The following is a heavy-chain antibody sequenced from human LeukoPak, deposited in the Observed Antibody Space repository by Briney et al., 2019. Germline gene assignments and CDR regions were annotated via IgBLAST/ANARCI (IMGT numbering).Heavy chain of an antibody. D-gene: IGHD1-20*01. J-gene: IGHJ4*02. CDR2: INPNGGGS. V-gene: IGHV1-2*02. Sequence: ASVKVSCKASGYTFTGYYMHWVRQDPGQGLEWLGLINPNGGGSDCAQKFQGRVTMTRDTSISTAYMGLSGLRSDDTAVYYCARAGYNWSQYYFDYWGQGTLVTVSS. CDR1: GYTFTGYY. CDR3: ARAGYNWSQYYFDY.